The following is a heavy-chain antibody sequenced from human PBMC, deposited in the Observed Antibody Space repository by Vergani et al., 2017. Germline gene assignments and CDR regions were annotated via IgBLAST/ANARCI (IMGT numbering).Heavy chain of an antibody. CDR1: GYSFTSYW. Sequence: EVQLVQSGAEVKKPGESLKISCKGSGYSFTSYWIGWVRQMPGKGLEWMGIIYPGDSDTRYSPSFQGQVTISADKSISTAYLQWSSLKASDTAMYYCARRGSGWPSDSRWGLVGEYYYYGMDVWGQGTTVTVSS. V-gene: IGHV5-51*01. D-gene: IGHD6-19*01. J-gene: IGHJ6*02. CDR3: ARRGSGWPSDSRWGLVGEYYYYGMDV. CDR2: IYPGDSDT.